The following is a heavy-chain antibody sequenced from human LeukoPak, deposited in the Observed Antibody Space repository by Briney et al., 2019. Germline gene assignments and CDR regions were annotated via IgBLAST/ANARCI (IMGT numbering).Heavy chain of an antibody. D-gene: IGHD3-10*01. CDR1: GFTFSSYS. Sequence: GGSLRLSCAASGFTFSSYSMNWVRQAPGKGLEWVSSISSGSSYIYYADSVKGRFTISRDNAKNSLYLQMNSLRAEDTAVYYCANSGSYFHSPVDYWGQGTLVTVSS. CDR2: ISSGSSYI. CDR3: ANSGSYFHSPVDY. J-gene: IGHJ4*02. V-gene: IGHV3-21*01.